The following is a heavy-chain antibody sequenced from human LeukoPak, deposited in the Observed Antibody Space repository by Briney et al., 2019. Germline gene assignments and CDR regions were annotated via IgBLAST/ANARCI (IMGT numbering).Heavy chain of an antibody. D-gene: IGHD5-18*01. J-gene: IGHJ6*02. V-gene: IGHV3-23*01. CDR3: AKVTTPTSWIQLAGHYGMDV. CDR1: GFTFSSYA. Sequence: GGSLRLSCAASGFTFSSYAVSWVRQAPGKGLEWVSAISGSGGSTYYADSVKGRFTISRDNSKNTLYLQMNSLRAEDTAVYYCAKVTTPTSWIQLAGHYGMDVWGQGTTVTVSS. CDR2: ISGSGGST.